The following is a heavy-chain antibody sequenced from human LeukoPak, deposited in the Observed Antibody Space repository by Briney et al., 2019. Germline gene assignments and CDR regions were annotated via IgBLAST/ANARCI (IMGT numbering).Heavy chain of an antibody. CDR3: ARCRDGYNFLDY. CDR1: GGSISSYY. Sequence: SSETLSLTCTVSGGSISSYYWSWVRQPPGKGLEWIGYIYYSGSTNYNPSLKSRVTISVDTSKNQSSLKLSSVTAADTAVYYCARCRDGYNFLDYWGQGTLVTVSS. J-gene: IGHJ4*02. V-gene: IGHV4-59*08. CDR2: IYYSGST. D-gene: IGHD5-24*01.